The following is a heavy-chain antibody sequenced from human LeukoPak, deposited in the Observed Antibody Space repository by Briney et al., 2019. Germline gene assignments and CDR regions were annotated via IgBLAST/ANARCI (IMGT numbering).Heavy chain of an antibody. CDR1: GYSFTNYW. Sequence: GESLKISCKGSGYSFTNYWIGWVRQMPGKGLEWMGIIYPGDSDTRYSPSFQGQVTISADKSISTAYLQWSSLKASDTAVYYCARLGSGIYSYYFGMDVWGQGTTVTVSS. V-gene: IGHV5-51*01. CDR3: ARLGSGIYSYYFGMDV. CDR2: IYPGDSDT. J-gene: IGHJ6*02. D-gene: IGHD6-13*01.